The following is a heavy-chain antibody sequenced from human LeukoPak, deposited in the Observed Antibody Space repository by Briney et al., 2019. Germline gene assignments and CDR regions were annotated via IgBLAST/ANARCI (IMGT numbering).Heavy chain of an antibody. J-gene: IGHJ6*04. CDR2: ISSSGSTI. V-gene: IGHV3-48*03. CDR1: GFTFSSYE. Sequence: GGSRRLSCAASGFTFSSYEMNWVRQAPGKGLEWVSYISSSGSTIYYADSVKGRFTISRDNAKNSLYLQMNSLRAEDTAVYYCARVTFGGVPERHGMDVWGKGTTVTVSS. D-gene: IGHD3-16*01. CDR3: ARVTFGGVPERHGMDV.